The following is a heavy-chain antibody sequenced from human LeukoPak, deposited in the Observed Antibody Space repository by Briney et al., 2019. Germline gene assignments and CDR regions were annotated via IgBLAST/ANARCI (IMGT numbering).Heavy chain of an antibody. CDR2: INHSGST. CDR1: GGSFSGYY. V-gene: IGHV4-34*01. CDR3: ARGDTAMGHFDY. D-gene: IGHD5-18*01. J-gene: IGHJ4*02. Sequence: SETLSLTCAVYGGSFSGYYWSWIRQPPGKGLEWIGEINHSGSTNYNPSLKSRVTISVDTSKNQFSLKLSSVTAADTAVYYCARGDTAMGHFDYWGQGTLVTVSS.